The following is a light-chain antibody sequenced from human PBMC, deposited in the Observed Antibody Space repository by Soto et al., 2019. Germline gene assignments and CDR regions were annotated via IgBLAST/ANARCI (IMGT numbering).Light chain of an antibody. CDR1: QSVSNNY. J-gene: IGKJ5*01. V-gene: IGKV3-20*01. CDR3: QQLNSYLFP. Sequence: EIVLTQTTGTLSLSPGERATLSCRASQSVSNNYLAWYQQKPGQAPRLLIYGASNRATGIPDRFSVSGSGTDFTLTISSLQPEDFASYYCQQLNSYLFPFGQRRRLEV. CDR2: GAS.